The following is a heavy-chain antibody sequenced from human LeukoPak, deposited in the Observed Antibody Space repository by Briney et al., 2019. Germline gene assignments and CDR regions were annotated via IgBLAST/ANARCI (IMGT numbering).Heavy chain of an antibody. CDR1: GDSVTSYY. Sequence: PSETLSLTCTVSGDSVTSYYWSWIRQPPGKGLEWIGYIHYSGSTKDNPSLNSRVSMSVDTAKNQLSLKLTSVTAADTAVYYCARDQESSLGMDVWGQGTTVTVSS. D-gene: IGHD3-3*02. CDR2: IHYSGST. V-gene: IGHV4-59*02. J-gene: IGHJ6*02. CDR3: ARDQESSLGMDV.